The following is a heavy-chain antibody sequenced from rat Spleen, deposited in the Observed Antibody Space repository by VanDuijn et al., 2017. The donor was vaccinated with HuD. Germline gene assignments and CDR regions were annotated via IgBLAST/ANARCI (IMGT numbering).Heavy chain of an antibody. J-gene: IGHJ2*01. V-gene: IGHV2-16*01. Sequence: QVQLKESGPGLVQPSQTLSLTCTVSGVSLSSYGIIWVRQPPGKGLEWMGVIWTGGSTAYNSLLKSRLSISRDTSKSQVLLKMNSLQTEDTAMYFCARSAKYYYDGSYYYVHFDYWGQGVMVTVSS. CDR3: ARSAKYYYDGSYYYVHFDY. CDR2: IWTGGST. D-gene: IGHD1-12*02. CDR1: GVSLSSYG.